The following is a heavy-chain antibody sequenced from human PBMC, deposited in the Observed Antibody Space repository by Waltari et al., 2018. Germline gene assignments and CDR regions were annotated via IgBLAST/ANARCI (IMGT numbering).Heavy chain of an antibody. Sequence: EVQLVESGGRLVRPGGSLRLSCAASGFNFEDYGMTWVRQAPGKWLGWVSGISWNGGSKGYGDALKGRFNISRDNAKNSLYLEINNLRVDDTALYHCVREHYHLGYLDLWGRGTLVTVSS. CDR3: VREHYHLGYLDL. CDR2: ISWNGGSK. CDR1: GFNFEDYG. V-gene: IGHV3-20*01. J-gene: IGHJ2*01. D-gene: IGHD2-2*01.